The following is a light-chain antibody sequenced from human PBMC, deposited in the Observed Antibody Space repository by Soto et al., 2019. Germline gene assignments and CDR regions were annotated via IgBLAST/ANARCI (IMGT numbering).Light chain of an antibody. CDR2: AAS. CDR1: QDIGGR. Sequence: DIQMNQSPSSVSASVGDRITITCRASQDIGGRLDWFQQKPGKAPQYLIQAASILRSGGPSRFSGSGSRTEVILTINNLQPAELASYFWLQVYSFPRTFGLGTKVES. CDR3: LQVYSFPRT. J-gene: IGKJ1*01. V-gene: IGKV1-12*01.